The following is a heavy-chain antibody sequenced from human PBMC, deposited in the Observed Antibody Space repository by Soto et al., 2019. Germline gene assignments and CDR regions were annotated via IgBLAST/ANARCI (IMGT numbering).Heavy chain of an antibody. Sequence: QITLKESGPTLVKPTEILKLTCTFSGFSLSTRGVGVGWNRQPPGKALEWLAVIYWDDEKWYSPSLKSRLTITKDTSNNHVIFTMSNVDPVDTGTYYCAHYIATAGSFDYWGQGILVTVSS. V-gene: IGHV2-5*02. CDR1: GFSLSTRGVG. CDR3: AHYIATAGSFDY. J-gene: IGHJ4*02. D-gene: IGHD6-25*01. CDR2: IYWDDEK.